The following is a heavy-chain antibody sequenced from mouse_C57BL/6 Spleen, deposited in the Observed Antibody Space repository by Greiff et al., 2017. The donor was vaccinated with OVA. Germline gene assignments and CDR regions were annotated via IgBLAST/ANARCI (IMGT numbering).Heavy chain of an antibody. V-gene: IGHV5-17*01. D-gene: IGHD2-1*01. CDR2: ISSGSSTI. J-gene: IGHJ2*01. Sequence: EVHLVESGGGLVKPGGSLKLSCAASGFTFSDYGMHWVRQAPEKGLEWVAYISSGSSTIYYADTVKGRFTISRDNAKNTLFLQMTSLRSEDTAMYYCARWDYGNYLDYWGQGTTLTVSS. CDR1: GFTFSDYG. CDR3: ARWDYGNYLDY.